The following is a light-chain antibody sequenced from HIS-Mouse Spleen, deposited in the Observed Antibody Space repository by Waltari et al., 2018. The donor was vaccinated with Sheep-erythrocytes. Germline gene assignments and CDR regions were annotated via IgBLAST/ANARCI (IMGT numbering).Light chain of an antibody. CDR3: CSYAGSSTPWV. V-gene: IGLV2-23*01. CDR2: EGS. Sequence: QSALTHPASVSGSPGQSITIPCTGTSSVVGGYNLVSWYQQHPGKAPKLMIYEGSKRPSGVSNRFSGSKSGNTASLTISGLQAEDEADYYCCSYAGSSTPWVFGGGTKLTVL. J-gene: IGLJ3*02. CDR1: SSVVGGYNL.